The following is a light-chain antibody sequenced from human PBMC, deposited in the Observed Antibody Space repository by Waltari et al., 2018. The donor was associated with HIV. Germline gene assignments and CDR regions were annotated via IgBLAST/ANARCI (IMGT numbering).Light chain of an antibody. J-gene: IGKJ1*01. CDR1: RSIGSW. Sequence: DIQMTQSPSTLSASVGDRVIITCRASRSIGSWLAWYQQKPGKAPKVLIYKASSSENGVPSRFSGSGSETEFTLTISSLQPDDFATYYCQQYESYWWTFGQGTKVEIK. CDR2: KAS. V-gene: IGKV1-5*03. CDR3: QQYESYWWT.